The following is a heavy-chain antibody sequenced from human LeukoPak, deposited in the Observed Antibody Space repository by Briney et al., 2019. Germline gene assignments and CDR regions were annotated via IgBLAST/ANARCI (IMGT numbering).Heavy chain of an antibody. CDR3: ARGPYSGRNWFDP. CDR2: ISSSSSYI. D-gene: IGHD1-26*01. CDR1: GFTFSSYS. Sequence: PGGSLRLSCAASGFTFSSYSMNWVRQAPGKGLEWVSSISSSSSYIYYADSVKGRFTISRDNAKNSLYLQMNSLRAEDTAVYYCARGPYSGRNWFDPWGQGTLVTVSS. J-gene: IGHJ5*02. V-gene: IGHV3-21*01.